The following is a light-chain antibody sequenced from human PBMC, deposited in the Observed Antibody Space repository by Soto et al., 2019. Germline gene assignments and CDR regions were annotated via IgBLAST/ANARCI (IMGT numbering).Light chain of an antibody. CDR3: QVWDSSSDRDVV. CDR2: YDS. V-gene: IGLV3-21*04. CDR1: NIGSKS. Sequence: SYELTQPPSVSVAPGKTARITCGGNNIGSKSVHWYQQKPGQAPVLVIYYDSDRPSGIPERFSGSNSDNTATLTISRVEAGDEADYYCQVWDSSSDRDVVFGGGTKVTVL. J-gene: IGLJ2*01.